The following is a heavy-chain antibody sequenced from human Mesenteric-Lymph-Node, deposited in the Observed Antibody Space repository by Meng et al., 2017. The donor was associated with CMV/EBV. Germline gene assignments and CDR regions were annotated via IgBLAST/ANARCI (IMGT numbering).Heavy chain of an antibody. J-gene: IGHJ4*02. Sequence: SETLSLTCTVSGDSISGSYWSWFRQAPGKGLEWIGYIYYTGSTNYNPSLKSRVTVSVDTSKNQFSLKLTSVPAADTAVYFCARGRSVDYYDSSGYYTYWGQGTLVTVSS. D-gene: IGHD3-22*01. CDR3: ARGRSVDYYDSSGYYTY. CDR2: IYYTGST. V-gene: IGHV4-59*01. CDR1: GDSISGSY.